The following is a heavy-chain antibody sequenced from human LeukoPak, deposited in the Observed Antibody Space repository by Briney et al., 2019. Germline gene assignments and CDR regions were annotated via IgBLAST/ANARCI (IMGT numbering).Heavy chain of an antibody. CDR1: GDTFTSYD. CDR2: MNPKSANT. D-gene: IGHD6-13*01. CDR3: ARGPPESSSSAY. V-gene: IGHV1-8*01. J-gene: IGHJ4*02. Sequence: ASVKVSCKASGDTFTSYDINWVRQAPGQGLEWMGWMNPKSANTGYAQKSQGRVTMTRNTSISTAYMEVTSLRSEDTAVYYCARGPPESSSSAYWGQGTLVTVSS.